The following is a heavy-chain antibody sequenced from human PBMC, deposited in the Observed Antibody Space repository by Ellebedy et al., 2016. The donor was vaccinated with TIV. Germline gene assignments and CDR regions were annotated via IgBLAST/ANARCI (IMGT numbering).Heavy chain of an antibody. J-gene: IGHJ6*02. CDR1: GFTFSSYA. V-gene: IGHV3-23*01. D-gene: IGHD3-16*02. Sequence: LSLTXXASGFTFSSYAMSWVRQAPGKGLEWVSAISGSGGSTYYADSVKGRFTISRDNSKNTLYLQMNSLRAEDTAVYYCAKDVISGTDGMDVWGQGTTVTVSS. CDR2: ISGSGGST. CDR3: AKDVISGTDGMDV.